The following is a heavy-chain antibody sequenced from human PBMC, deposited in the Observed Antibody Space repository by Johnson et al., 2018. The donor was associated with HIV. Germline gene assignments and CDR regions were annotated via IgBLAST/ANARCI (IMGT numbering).Heavy chain of an antibody. D-gene: IGHD6-13*01. CDR1: GFTFSDYY. J-gene: IGHJ3*01. Sequence: VQLVESGGGWVKPGGSLRVSCAASGFTFSDYYMSWIRQAPGKGLEWVSVIYSGGSTYYADSVKGRFTISRDNSKNTLYLQMNTLRVEDTAVYYCAKDGGSSWSAFDFWGRGTLVTVSS. CDR2: IYSGGST. CDR3: AKDGGSSWSAFDF. V-gene: IGHV3-66*02.